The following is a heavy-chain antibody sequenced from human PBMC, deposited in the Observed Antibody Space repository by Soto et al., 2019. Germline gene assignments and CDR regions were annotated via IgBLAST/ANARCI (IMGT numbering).Heavy chain of an antibody. CDR2: IIPAGTST. J-gene: IGHJ4*02. Sequence: EVQVVEAGGDLVQPGGSLRLSCAASGFTFSSYWMHWVRQAPGKGLVWVSRIIPAGTSTYYADSVKGRFTISRDNAKKTVYLQMNSLSAEDTVVYNCARGLGVGHDGFGNWGQGTLVTVSS. D-gene: IGHD3-10*01. CDR3: ARGLGVGHDGFGN. V-gene: IGHV3-74*01. CDR1: GFTFSSYW.